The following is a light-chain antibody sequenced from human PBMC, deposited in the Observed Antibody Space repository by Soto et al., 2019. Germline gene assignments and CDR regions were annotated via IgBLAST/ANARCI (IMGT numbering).Light chain of an antibody. CDR1: QDIKNY. CDR3: QQYDNLPLT. J-gene: IGKJ4*01. V-gene: IGKV1-33*01. CDR2: DAS. Sequence: DIQMTQSPSSLSASVGDRVTITCQASQDIKNYLNWYQQKSGKAPKLLIYDASDLETGAPSRFSGSGSGTDFTFTITSLQHEDIATYYCQQYDNLPLTVGGGTKVDIK.